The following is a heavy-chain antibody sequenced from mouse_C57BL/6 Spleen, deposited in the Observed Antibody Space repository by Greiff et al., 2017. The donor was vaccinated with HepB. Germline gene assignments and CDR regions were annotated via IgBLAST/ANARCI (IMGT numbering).Heavy chain of an antibody. CDR1: GYAFTNYL. Sequence: QVQLQQSGAELVRPGPSVKVSCKASGYAFTNYLIEWVKQRPGQGLEWIGVINPGSGGTNYNEKFKGKATLTADKSSSTAYMQLSSLTSEDSAVYFCARSSDSSGLDYWGQGTTLTVSS. D-gene: IGHD3-2*02. J-gene: IGHJ2*01. V-gene: IGHV1-54*01. CDR3: ARSSDSSGLDY. CDR2: INPGSGGT.